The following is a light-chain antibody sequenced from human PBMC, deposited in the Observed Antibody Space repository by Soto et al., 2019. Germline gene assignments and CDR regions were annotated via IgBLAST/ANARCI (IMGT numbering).Light chain of an antibody. Sequence: QSALTQPPSASGSPGQSVTISCTGTSSDVGSYNYVSWYQQYPGKAPKLMIYEVSKRPSGVPDRFSGSKSGNTASLTVSGLHTEDEADYYCCSYAGRNNLVFGGGTKLTVL. V-gene: IGLV2-8*01. CDR2: EVS. J-gene: IGLJ2*01. CDR1: SSDVGSYNY. CDR3: CSYAGRNNLV.